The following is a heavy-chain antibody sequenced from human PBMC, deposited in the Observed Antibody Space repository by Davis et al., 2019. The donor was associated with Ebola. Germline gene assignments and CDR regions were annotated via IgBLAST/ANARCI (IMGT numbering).Heavy chain of an antibody. Sequence: PSETLSLTCTVSGGSINDATYYWSWIRQPPGKGLEWIGYIFSGGSTNYNPSLKSRVTISVDPSKNHLSLKLTSVTATDTAVYYCARETPSSGWFVIWGQGTMVTVSS. CDR2: IFSGGST. CDR3: ARETPSSGWFVI. V-gene: IGHV4-61*03. CDR1: GGSINDATYY. D-gene: IGHD6-19*01. J-gene: IGHJ3*02.